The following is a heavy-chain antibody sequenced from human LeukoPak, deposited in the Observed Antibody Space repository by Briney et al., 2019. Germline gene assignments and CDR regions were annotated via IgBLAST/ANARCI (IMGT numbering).Heavy chain of an antibody. CDR2: IYYSGST. CDR3: ARLFLSSGSKGGLDY. Sequence: SETLPLTCTVSGGSISSSSYYWGWIRQPPGKGLEWIGSIYYSGSTYYNPSLKSRVTISVDTSKNQFSLKLSSVTAADTAVYYCARLFLSSGSKGGLDYWGQGTLVTVSS. V-gene: IGHV4-39*01. CDR1: GGSISSSSYY. D-gene: IGHD3-22*01. J-gene: IGHJ4*02.